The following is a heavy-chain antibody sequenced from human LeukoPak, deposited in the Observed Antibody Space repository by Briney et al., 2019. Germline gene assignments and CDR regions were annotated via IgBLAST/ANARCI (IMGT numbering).Heavy chain of an antibody. CDR3: AKDLIGYCTSTSCHRADF. Sequence: ASVKVSCKTSGCTFTDYYIHWVRQAPGQGLEWMGWINPHSGDTHYAQKFQDRVTMTRATSISTAYMEMSRLTSDDTAVYYCAKDLIGYCTSTSCHRADFWGQGTLVTVSS. CDR2: INPHSGDT. CDR1: GCTFTDYY. V-gene: IGHV1-2*02. D-gene: IGHD2-2*03. J-gene: IGHJ4*02.